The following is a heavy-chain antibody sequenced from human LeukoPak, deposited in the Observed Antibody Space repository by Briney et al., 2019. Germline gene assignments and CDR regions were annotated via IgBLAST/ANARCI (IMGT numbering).Heavy chain of an antibody. CDR1: GGSISSYY. CDR2: IYYSGST. D-gene: IGHD2-2*01. J-gene: IGHJ6*02. V-gene: IGHV4-59*01. CDR3: ARVVGYCSSTSCYYYGMDV. Sequence: SETLSLTCTVSGGSISSYYRSWIRQPPGKGLEWIGYIYYSGSTNYNPSLKSRVTISVDTSKNQFSLKLSSVTAADTAVYYCARVVGYCSSTSCYYYGMDVWGQGTTVTVSS.